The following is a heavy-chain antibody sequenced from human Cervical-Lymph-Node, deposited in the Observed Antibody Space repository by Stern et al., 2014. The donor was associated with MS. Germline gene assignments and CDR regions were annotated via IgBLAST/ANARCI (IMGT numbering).Heavy chain of an antibody. CDR3: ARELPDLNAFDI. V-gene: IGHV4-4*02. CDR2: IYHSGGT. D-gene: IGHD1-14*01. CDR1: GGSISSSNW. Sequence: QVQLQESGPGLVKPSGTLSLTCAVSGGSISSSNWWSWVRQSPGKGLEWIGEIYHSGGTKYSPSFQSRVIISVDKSTNQFSLKLSYVPAADTAVYYCARELPDLNAFDIWGQGTMVTVSS. J-gene: IGHJ3*02.